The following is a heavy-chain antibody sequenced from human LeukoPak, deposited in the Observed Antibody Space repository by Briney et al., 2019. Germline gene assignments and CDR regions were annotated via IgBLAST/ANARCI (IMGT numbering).Heavy chain of an antibody. CDR1: GFTFSNFG. J-gene: IGHJ4*02. V-gene: IGHV3-23*01. D-gene: IGHD3-16*02. CDR2: ISGSGIST. Sequence: SGGTLRLSCAASGFTFSNFGMSWVRQAPGKGLEWVSVISGSGISTYYADSVKGRFTISRDNSKNTVYLQMNSLRAEDTAVYYCAKTSIYDYVWGSYRSVGYYFDYWGQGTLVTVSS. CDR3: AKTSIYDYVWGSYRSVGYYFDY.